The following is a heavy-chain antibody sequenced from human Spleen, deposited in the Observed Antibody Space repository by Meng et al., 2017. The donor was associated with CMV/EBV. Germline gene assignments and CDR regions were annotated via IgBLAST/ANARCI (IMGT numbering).Heavy chain of an antibody. CDR3: ARGGRGSGSYSYYFYYGMDV. CDR1: GDSVSSNSAA. V-gene: IGHV6-1*01. CDR2: TYYRSKWYN. Sequence: SETLSLTCAISGDSVSSNSAAWNWIRQSPSRGLEWLGRTYYRSKWYNDYALSVKSRITINPDTSKNQFSLRLSSVTAADTAVYYCARGGRGSGSYSYYFYYGMDVWGQGTTVTVSS. J-gene: IGHJ6*02. D-gene: IGHD3-10*01.